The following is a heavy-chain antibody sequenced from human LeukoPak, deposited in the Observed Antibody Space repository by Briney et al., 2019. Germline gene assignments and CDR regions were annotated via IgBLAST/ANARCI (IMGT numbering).Heavy chain of an antibody. CDR1: GGSISSYY. D-gene: IGHD3-22*01. J-gene: IGHJ4*02. Sequence: SETLSLTCTVSGGSISSYYWSWIRQPPGKGLEWIGYIYYSGSTNYNPSLKSRVTISVDTSKNQFSLKLSSVTAADTAVYYCARGYYDSSGYYYIRGDYFDYWGQGTLATVSS. V-gene: IGHV4-59*08. CDR3: ARGYYDSSGYYYIRGDYFDY. CDR2: IYYSGST.